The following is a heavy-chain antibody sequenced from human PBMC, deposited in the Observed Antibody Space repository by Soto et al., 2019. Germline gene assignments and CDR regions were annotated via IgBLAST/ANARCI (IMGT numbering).Heavy chain of an antibody. Sequence: GGSLRLSCAASGFTFSSYAMSWVRQAPGKGLEWVSAISGSGGSTYYADSVKGRFTISRDNSKNTLYLQMNSLRAEDTAVYYCAKVPIHLWFSLYYGMDVWGQGTTVTVSS. D-gene: IGHD5-18*01. CDR1: GFTFSSYA. V-gene: IGHV3-23*01. CDR2: ISGSGGST. J-gene: IGHJ6*02. CDR3: AKVPIHLWFSLYYGMDV.